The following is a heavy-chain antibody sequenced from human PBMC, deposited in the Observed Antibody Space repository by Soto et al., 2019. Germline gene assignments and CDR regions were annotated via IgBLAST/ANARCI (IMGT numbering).Heavy chain of an antibody. Sequence: EVQLLESGGNSVQQGESLRLSCAASGFTFTNYVMNWVRQAPGKGLEWVSSITGSGGNTYYADSVKRRFTMSRDNSKSTRSLQMNSLRVEDTAVYYCALSGLRSSSSGDFDYWGQGTLVTVSS. CDR2: ITGSGGNT. CDR3: ALSGLRSSSSGDFDY. CDR1: GFTFTNYV. D-gene: IGHD6-13*01. V-gene: IGHV3-23*01. J-gene: IGHJ4*02.